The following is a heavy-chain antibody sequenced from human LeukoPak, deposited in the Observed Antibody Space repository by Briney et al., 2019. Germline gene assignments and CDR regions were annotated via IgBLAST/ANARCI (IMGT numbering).Heavy chain of an antibody. J-gene: IGHJ5*02. CDR3: ARASDPWLQLT. D-gene: IGHD5-24*01. Sequence: GGSLRLSCAASGFTFSNYWMIWVRQAPGKGLEWVGKIKQDGSEKRYADSVRGRFSISRDNAQTSLYVQMNSLRAEDTAVYYCARASDPWLQLTWGQGTLVTVSS. V-gene: IGHV3-7*05. CDR1: GFTFSNYW. CDR2: IKQDGSEK.